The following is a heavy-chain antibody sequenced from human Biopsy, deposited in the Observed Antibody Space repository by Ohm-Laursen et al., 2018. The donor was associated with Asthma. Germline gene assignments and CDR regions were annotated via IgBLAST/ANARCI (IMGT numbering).Heavy chain of an antibody. CDR3: ARDLRYSSGWYPDAFDI. J-gene: IGHJ3*02. Sequence: AASVKVSCKASGYTFTSYAMHWVRQAPGQRLEWTGWINAGNGNTKYSQKFQGRVTITRDTSASTAYMELSSLRSEDTAVYYCARDLRYSSGWYPDAFDIWGQGTMVTVSS. CDR2: INAGNGNT. D-gene: IGHD6-19*01. CDR1: GYTFTSYA. V-gene: IGHV1-3*01.